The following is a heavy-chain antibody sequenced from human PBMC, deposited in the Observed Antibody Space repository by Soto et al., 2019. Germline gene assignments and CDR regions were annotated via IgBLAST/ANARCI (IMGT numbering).Heavy chain of an antibody. CDR2: TYYRSKWYN. Sequence: QSQTLSLTCAISGDSVSSNSAAWNWIRQSPSRGLEWLGRTYYRSKWYNDYAVSVKSRITINPDTSKNQFSLHLNSVTPEDTAVYYCAKADRYSSSSAFDIWGQGTMVTVSS. CDR3: AKADRYSSSSAFDI. V-gene: IGHV6-1*01. D-gene: IGHD6-6*01. CDR1: GDSVSSNSAA. J-gene: IGHJ3*02.